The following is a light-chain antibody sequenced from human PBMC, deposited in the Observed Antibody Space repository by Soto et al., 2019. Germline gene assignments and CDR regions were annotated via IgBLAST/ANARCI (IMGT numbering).Light chain of an antibody. CDR1: SSDVGGYNY. V-gene: IGLV2-14*01. J-gene: IGLJ2*01. CDR3: SSYTVSSSVV. CDR2: DVS. Sequence: QSALTQPASVSGPPGQSITISCTGTSSDVGGYNYVSWYQQHPGKAPKLMIYDVSNRPFGVSNRFSGSKSGNTASLTISGLQAEDEADYYCSSYTVSSSVVFGGGTKVTVL.